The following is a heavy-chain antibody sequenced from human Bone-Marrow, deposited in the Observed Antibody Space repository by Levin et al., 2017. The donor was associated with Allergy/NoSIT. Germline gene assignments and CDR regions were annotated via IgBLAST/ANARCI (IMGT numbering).Heavy chain of an antibody. CDR3: ARSDVSKWPTLEDAFDI. D-gene: IGHD5-12*01. Sequence: GGSLRLSCAASGFTFSDHYMDWVRQAPGKGLEWVGRSRNKDNSYTTEYAASVKGRFTISRDDSKNSLYLQMNSLKTEDTAVYYCARSDVSKWPTLEDAFDIWGQGTMVTVSS. J-gene: IGHJ3*02. CDR2: SRNKDNSYTT. CDR1: GFTFSDHY. V-gene: IGHV3-72*01.